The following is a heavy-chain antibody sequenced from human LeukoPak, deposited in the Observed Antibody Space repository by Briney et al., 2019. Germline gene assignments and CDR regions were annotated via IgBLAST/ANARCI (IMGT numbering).Heavy chain of an antibody. D-gene: IGHD3-10*01. J-gene: IGHJ4*02. CDR3: ARDFRLTVRGVILDY. CDR2: LSAYNGNT. CDR1: GYTFTSYG. Sequence: ASVKVSCKASGYTFTSYGISWVRQAPGQGLQWMGWLSAYNGNTNYAQKLQGRVTMTTDTSTSTAYMELRSLRSDDTAVYYCARDFRLTVRGVILDYWGQGTLVTVSS. V-gene: IGHV1-18*01.